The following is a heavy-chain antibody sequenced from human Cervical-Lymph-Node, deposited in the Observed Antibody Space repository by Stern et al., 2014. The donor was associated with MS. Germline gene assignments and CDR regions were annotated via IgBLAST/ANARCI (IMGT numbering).Heavy chain of an antibody. CDR2: IFPVFGTP. J-gene: IGHJ5*02. CDR3: ALSSETSDRWYSLGYDL. Sequence: VQLVQSGAEVTTHGSSVKVSCKASGGTFSTFPSSCVRQAPGQELEWMGGIFPVFGTPAYAQEFRGMVTITADVSTITVYMELSSLRSDDTAVYYCALSSETSDRWYSLGYDLWGQGTLVTVSS. D-gene: IGHD6-13*01. V-gene: IGHV1-69*01. CDR1: GGTFSTFP.